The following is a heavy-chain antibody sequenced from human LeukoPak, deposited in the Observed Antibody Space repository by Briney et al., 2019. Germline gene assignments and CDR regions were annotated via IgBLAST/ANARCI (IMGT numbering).Heavy chain of an antibody. CDR3: AIMVIPYYFDY. Sequence: AGGSLRLSCAASGFTVSSNYMSWVRRAPGKGLEWVSVIYSGGSTYYADSVRGRFTISRDNSKNTLYLQMNSLRAEDTAVYYCAIMVIPYYFDYWGQGNLVTVSS. V-gene: IGHV3-66*02. J-gene: IGHJ4*02. D-gene: IGHD3-16*01. CDR1: GFTVSSNY. CDR2: IYSGGST.